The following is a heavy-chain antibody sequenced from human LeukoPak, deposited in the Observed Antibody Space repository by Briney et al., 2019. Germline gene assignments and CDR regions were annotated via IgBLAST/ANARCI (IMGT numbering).Heavy chain of an antibody. D-gene: IGHD3-9*01. CDR2: IVPIFGTA. CDR1: GGTFSSYA. V-gene: IGHV1-69*13. J-gene: IGHJ4*02. CDR3: ARGRGLRYFDWQMEYYFDY. Sequence: ASVKVSCKASGGTFSSYAISWVRQAPGQGLEWMGGIVPIFGTANYAQKFQGRVTITADESTSTAYMELSSLRSEDTAVYYCARGRGLRYFDWQMEYYFDYWGQGTLVTVSS.